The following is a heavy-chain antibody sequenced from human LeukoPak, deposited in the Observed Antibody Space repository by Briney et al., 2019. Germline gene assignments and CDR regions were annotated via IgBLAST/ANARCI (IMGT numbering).Heavy chain of an antibody. D-gene: IGHD3-22*01. V-gene: IGHV4-4*09. J-gene: IGHJ6*03. Sequence: SETLSLTCTVSGDSVSGYYGSWIRQPPGKGLEWIGYFYTSANTNYNPSLRSRVTMSVDTSKNQFSLKLSSVTAADTAVYYCARGLRDEERHYGYYYMDVWGKGTTVTVSS. CDR1: GDSVSGYY. CDR2: FYTSANT. CDR3: ARGLRDEERHYGYYYMDV.